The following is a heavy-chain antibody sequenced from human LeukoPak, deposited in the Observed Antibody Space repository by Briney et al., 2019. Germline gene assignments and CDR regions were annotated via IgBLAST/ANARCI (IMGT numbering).Heavy chain of an antibody. CDR3: ARHTYGYDLYYFDY. CDR1: GGSFSGYY. V-gene: IGHV4-59*10. Sequence: SETLSLTCAVYGGSFSGYYWSWIRQPAGKGLEWIGRIYTSGSTNYNPSLKSRVTMSVDTSKNQFFLKLSSVTAADTAVYYCARHTYGYDLYYFDYWGQGTLVTVSS. D-gene: IGHD5-18*01. J-gene: IGHJ4*02. CDR2: IYTSGST.